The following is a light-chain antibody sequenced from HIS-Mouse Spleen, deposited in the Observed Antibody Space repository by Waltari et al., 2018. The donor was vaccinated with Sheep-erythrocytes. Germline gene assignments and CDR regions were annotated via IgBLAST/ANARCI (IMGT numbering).Light chain of an antibody. V-gene: IGLV2-11*01. CDR2: DVS. CDR3: CSYAGSYNHV. J-gene: IGLJ1*01. CDR1: SSDVGGYNY. Sequence: QSALTQPRSVSGSPGQSVTISCTGTSSDVGGYNYVSWYQHHPGKAPKLMIYDVSKRPSGVPDRFSGSKSGNTASLTISGLQAEDEADYYCCSYAGSYNHVFATVTKVTVL.